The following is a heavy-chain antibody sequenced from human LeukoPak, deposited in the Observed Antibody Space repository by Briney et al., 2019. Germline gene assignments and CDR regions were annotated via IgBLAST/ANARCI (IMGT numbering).Heavy chain of an antibody. Sequence: GGSLRLSCAASGFTFSNAWMSWVRQAPGKGLEWVGRIKSKTDGGTTDYAAPVKGRFTISRDDSKNTLYLQMNSLKTEDTAVYYCTTDDSSYDFWSGYFSRPYYGMDVWGQGTTVTVSS. D-gene: IGHD3-3*01. CDR3: TTDDSSYDFWSGYFSRPYYGMDV. J-gene: IGHJ6*02. CDR1: GFTFSNAW. CDR2: IKSKTDGGTT. V-gene: IGHV3-15*01.